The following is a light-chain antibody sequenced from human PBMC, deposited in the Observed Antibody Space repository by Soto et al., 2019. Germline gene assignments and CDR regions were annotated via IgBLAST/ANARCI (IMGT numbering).Light chain of an antibody. CDR3: QQYNRSSTWT. CDR2: DAS. V-gene: IGKV1-5*01. J-gene: IGKJ1*01. CDR1: QSISSW. Sequence: DIQMTQSPSTLSASVGDRVTITCRASQSISSWLAWYQQKPGKAPKLLIYDASSLESGVPSRFSGSGSGTEFTPTISSLLPDDFATYYCQQYNRSSTWTFGQGTKVDI.